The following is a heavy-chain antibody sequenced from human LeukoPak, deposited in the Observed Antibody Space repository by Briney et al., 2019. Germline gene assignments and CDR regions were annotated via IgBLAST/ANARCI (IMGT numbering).Heavy chain of an antibody. V-gene: IGHV3-23*01. Sequence: GGSLRLSCAASGFTFSNYAMSWVRQAPGKGLEWVSAISGTGGRTYYADPVKGRFTISRDNSKNTLYLQMNSLRAEDTVVYYCARVLYYDYVWGSYRQEGDAFDIWGQGTMVTVSS. J-gene: IGHJ3*02. CDR2: ISGTGGRT. CDR1: GFTFSNYA. D-gene: IGHD3-16*02. CDR3: ARVLYYDYVWGSYRQEGDAFDI.